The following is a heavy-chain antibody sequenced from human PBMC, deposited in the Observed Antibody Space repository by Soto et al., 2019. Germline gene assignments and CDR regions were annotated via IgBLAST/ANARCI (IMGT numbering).Heavy chain of an antibody. CDR2: IIPNLGIA. Sequence: SVKVSCKASGGTFSSYTISWVRQAPGQGLEWMGRIIPNLGIANYAQKFQGRVTITADKSTSTAYMELSSLRSEDTAVYYCASLSGVPAAIGHYDYWGQGTLVTVSS. D-gene: IGHD2-2*01. CDR1: GGTFSSYT. CDR3: ASLSGVPAAIGHYDY. J-gene: IGHJ4*02. V-gene: IGHV1-69*02.